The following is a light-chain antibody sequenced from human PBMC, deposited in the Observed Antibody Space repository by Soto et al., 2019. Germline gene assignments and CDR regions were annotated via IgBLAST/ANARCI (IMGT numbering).Light chain of an antibody. V-gene: IGKV1D-12*01. CDR1: QDISSW. J-gene: IGKJ5*01. CDR2: ATS. Sequence: DIQMTQSPSSVSASVGDRVTITCRASQDISSWLAWYQQKPGKPPKLLIYATSTLQTGVPSRFSGSGSGTDFTLTISSLPPEDSATYYCQQANRYPPFTFGQGTRPEIK. CDR3: QQANRYPPFT.